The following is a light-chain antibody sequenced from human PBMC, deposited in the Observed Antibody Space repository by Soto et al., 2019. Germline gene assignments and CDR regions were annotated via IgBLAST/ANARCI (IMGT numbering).Light chain of an antibody. Sequence: QSALTQPASVSASPGQSITISCTGTSSNVGTYDLVSWYQHHPDKAPKLIIYEGTTRPSGISSLFSGSKSGNTASLTISGLQAEDDADYYCCSFAVGAALVFGGGTKLTVL. CDR3: CSFAVGAALV. CDR1: SSNVGTYDL. CDR2: EGT. V-gene: IGLV2-23*01. J-gene: IGLJ2*01.